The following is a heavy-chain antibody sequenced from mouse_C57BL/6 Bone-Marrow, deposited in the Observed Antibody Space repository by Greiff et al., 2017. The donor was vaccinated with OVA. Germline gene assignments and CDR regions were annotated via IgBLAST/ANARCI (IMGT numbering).Heavy chain of an antibody. Sequence: DVHLMESGGGLVQPGESLKLSCESNEYEFPSHDMSWVRKTPEKRLELVAAINSDGGSTYYPDTMERRFIISRDNTKKTLYLQMSSLRSEDTALYYCARHGAYYGSRGDAMDYWGQGTSVTVSS. CDR3: ARHGAYYGSRGDAMDY. CDR1: EYEFPSHD. D-gene: IGHD1-1*01. J-gene: IGHJ4*01. CDR2: INSDGGST. V-gene: IGHV5-2*01.